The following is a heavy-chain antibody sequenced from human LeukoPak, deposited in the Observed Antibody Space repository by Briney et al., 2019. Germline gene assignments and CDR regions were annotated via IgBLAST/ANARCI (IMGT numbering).Heavy chain of an antibody. CDR3: VRGPNMVHMFDY. Sequence: SQTLSLTCTVSGGSISSGGYYWSWIRQPPGKGLEWIGYIYHSGSTYYNPSLKSRVTISVDRSKNQFSLKLSSVTAADTAVYYCVRGPNMVHMFDYWGQGTLVTVSS. CDR2: IYHSGST. CDR1: GGSISSGGYY. J-gene: IGHJ4*02. D-gene: IGHD3-10*01. V-gene: IGHV4-30-2*01.